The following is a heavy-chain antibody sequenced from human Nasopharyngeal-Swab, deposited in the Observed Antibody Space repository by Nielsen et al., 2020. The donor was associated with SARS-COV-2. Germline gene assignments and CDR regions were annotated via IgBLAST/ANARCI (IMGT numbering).Heavy chain of an antibody. CDR2: IIPIFGTA. J-gene: IGHJ4*02. D-gene: IGHD3-22*01. CDR1: GGTFSSYA. CDR3: ARARYYDSSGYYYYFDY. Sequence: SVKVSCKASGGTFSSYAISWVRQAPGQGLEWMGGIIPIFGTANYAQKFQGRVTITADKSTSTAYMELSSLGSEDTAVYYCARARYYDSSGYYYYFDYWGQGTLVTVSS. V-gene: IGHV1-69*06.